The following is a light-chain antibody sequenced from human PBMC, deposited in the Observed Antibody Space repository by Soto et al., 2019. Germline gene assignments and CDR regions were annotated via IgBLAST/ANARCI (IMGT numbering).Light chain of an antibody. Sequence: DIQMTQSPSSLCAAVGERGTITCRASQSISDSLAWYQQKPGKAPDLLISDASSLERGVPSRFSGSASGTDFTLTISSLQPEDFATYYCQQLESYPSTFGGGTKVDIK. CDR3: QQLESYPST. CDR2: DAS. J-gene: IGKJ4*01. CDR1: QSISDS. V-gene: IGKV1-5*01.